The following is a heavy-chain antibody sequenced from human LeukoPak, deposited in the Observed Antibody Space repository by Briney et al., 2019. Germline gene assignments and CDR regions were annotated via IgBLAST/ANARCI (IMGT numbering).Heavy chain of an antibody. J-gene: IGHJ4*02. CDR1: GLTFSSHA. CDR2: IGGSGKNT. CDR3: AKDLVTINPTMD. D-gene: IGHD3-10*01. V-gene: IGHV3-23*01. Sequence: GGSLRLSCAASGLTFSSHAMSWVRQAPGKGLEWGSSIGGSGKNTFYADAVKGRFTISRDNSKDTLYLQMNSLRAEDTAVYYCAKDLVTINPTMDWGQGTLVTVSS.